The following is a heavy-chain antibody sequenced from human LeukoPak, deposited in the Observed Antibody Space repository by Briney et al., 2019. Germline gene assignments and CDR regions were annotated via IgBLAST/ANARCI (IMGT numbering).Heavy chain of an antibody. Sequence: PGGSLRLSCAASGLTFSGFWMTWVRQAPEKGLEWVGRIRKKVNSYTTEFAASVNGRFTISRDDSKNSLFLQMNSLKSEDTAVYYCASTSQANWNYAGYWGQGTLVTVSS. CDR2: IRKKVNSYTT. J-gene: IGHJ4*02. D-gene: IGHD1-7*01. CDR1: GLTFSGFW. CDR3: ASTSQANWNYAGY. V-gene: IGHV3-72*01.